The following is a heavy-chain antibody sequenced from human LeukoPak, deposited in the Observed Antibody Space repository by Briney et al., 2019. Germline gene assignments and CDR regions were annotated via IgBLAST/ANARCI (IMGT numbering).Heavy chain of an antibody. J-gene: IGHJ5*02. CDR2: ISGSGGNT. Sequence: SGGSLRLSCAASGFTFSSYAMSWVRQAPGKGLEWVSAISGSGGNTYYADSVKGRFTISRDNSKNTLYLQMNSLRADDTAVYYCAKGGLVHRFDPWGQGTLVTVSS. CDR1: GFTFSSYA. V-gene: IGHV3-23*01. CDR3: AKGGLVHRFDP.